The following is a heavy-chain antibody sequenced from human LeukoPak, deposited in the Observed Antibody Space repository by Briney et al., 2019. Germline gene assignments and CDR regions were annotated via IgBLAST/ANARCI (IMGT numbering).Heavy chain of an antibody. V-gene: IGHV4-4*09. Sequence: SETLSLTCTVSGGSISSYYWSCIRQPPGKGLEWIGYIYTSGSANYNPSLKSRVTIAVDTSKNQFSLKLSSVTAADTAVYYCARSPNYDFWSGYPYYFDCWGQGTLVTVSS. CDR2: IYTSGSA. CDR1: GGSISSYY. CDR3: ARSPNYDFWSGYPYYFDC. D-gene: IGHD3-3*01. J-gene: IGHJ4*02.